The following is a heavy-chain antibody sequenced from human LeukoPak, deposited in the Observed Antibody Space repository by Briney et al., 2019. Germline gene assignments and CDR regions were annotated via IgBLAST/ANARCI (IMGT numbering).Heavy chain of an antibody. CDR3: ARFRQWLANDAFDI. D-gene: IGHD6-19*01. CDR1: GGTFSSYA. CDR2: IIPIFGTA. J-gene: IGHJ3*02. Sequence: SVKVSCKASGGTFSSYAISWVRQAPGQGLEWRGGIIPIFGTANYAQKFQGRVTITADESTSTAYMELSSLRSEDTAVYYCARFRQWLANDAFDIWGQGTMVTVSS. V-gene: IGHV1-69*13.